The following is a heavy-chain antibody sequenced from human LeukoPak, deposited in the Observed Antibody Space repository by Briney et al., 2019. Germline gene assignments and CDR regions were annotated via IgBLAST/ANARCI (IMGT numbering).Heavy chain of an antibody. Sequence: PGGSLRLSCAASGFTFSSYAMSWVRQAPGKGLEWVSAISGSGGSTYYADSVKGRFTISRDNSKNTLYLQMNSLRAEDTAVYYSAKFTGRWLQMGAYFDYWGQGTLVTVS. CDR2: ISGSGGST. CDR3: AKFTGRWLQMGAYFDY. CDR1: GFTFSSYA. J-gene: IGHJ4*02. V-gene: IGHV3-23*01. D-gene: IGHD5-24*01.